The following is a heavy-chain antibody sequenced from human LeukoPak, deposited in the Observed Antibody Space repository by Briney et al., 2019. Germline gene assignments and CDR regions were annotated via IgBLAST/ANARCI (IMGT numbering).Heavy chain of an antibody. V-gene: IGHV3-48*03. J-gene: IGHJ3*02. CDR2: ISSSGSTI. CDR3: ARVPTTYYYDSSGPSVSAFDI. D-gene: IGHD3-22*01. CDR1: GFTFSSYE. Sequence: PGRSLRLSCAASGFTFSSYEMNWVRQAPGKGLEWVSYISSSGSTIYYADSVKGRFTISRDNAKNSLYLQMNSLRAEDTAVYYCARVPTTYYYDSSGPSVSAFDIWGQGTMVTVSS.